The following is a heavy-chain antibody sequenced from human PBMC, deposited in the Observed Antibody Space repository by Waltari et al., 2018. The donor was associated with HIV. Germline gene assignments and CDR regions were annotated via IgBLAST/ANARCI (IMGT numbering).Heavy chain of an antibody. CDR2: FDPEDGET. J-gene: IGHJ3*02. CDR1: GYTLTELS. Sequence: QAQTVQSGPEVKKPGASVKVSCKVSGYTLTELSIHWVGQAPGKGLEWMGGFDPEDGETIYAQKYQGRVTMTEDTSTDTAYMELSSLRSEDTAVYYCRVVPAGHDAFDIWGQGTMVTVSS. CDR3: RVVPAGHDAFDI. D-gene: IGHD2-2*01. V-gene: IGHV1-24*01.